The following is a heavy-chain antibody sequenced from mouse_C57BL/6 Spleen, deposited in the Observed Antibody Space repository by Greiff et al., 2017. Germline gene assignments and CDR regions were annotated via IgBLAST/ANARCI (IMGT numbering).Heavy chain of an antibody. V-gene: IGHV1-80*01. J-gene: IGHJ3*01. CDR3: ARVYDGDRFAY. CDR1: GYAFSSYW. Sequence: QVQLKQSGAELVKPGASVKISCKASGYAFSSYWMNWVKQRPGKGLEWIGQIYPGDGDTNYNGKFKGKATLTADKSSSTAYMQLSSLTSEDSAVYFCARVYDGDRFAYWGQGTLVTVSA. CDR2: IYPGDGDT. D-gene: IGHD2-3*01.